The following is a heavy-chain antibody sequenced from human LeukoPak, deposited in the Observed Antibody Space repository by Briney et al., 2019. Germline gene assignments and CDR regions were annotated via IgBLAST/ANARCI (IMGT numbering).Heavy chain of an antibody. CDR1: GFTFSSYS. Sequence: YPGGSLGLSCAASGFTFSSYSMNWVRQAPGKGLEWVSSISSSSSYIYYADSVKGRFTISRDNAKNSLYLQMNSLRAEDTALYYCAKDGDRNGMDVWGQGTTVTVSS. D-gene: IGHD7-27*01. V-gene: IGHV3-21*04. CDR2: ISSSSSYI. CDR3: AKDGDRNGMDV. J-gene: IGHJ6*02.